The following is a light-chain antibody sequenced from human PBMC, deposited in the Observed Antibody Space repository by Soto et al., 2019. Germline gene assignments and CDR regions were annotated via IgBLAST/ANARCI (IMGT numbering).Light chain of an antibody. CDR2: DAS. J-gene: IGKJ1*01. Sequence: EIVLTQSPVTLSLSPGERATLSCRASQSVSSSLAWYQQKPGQAPRLLIYDASSRATGIPARFSGSGSGTDFTLTISSLEPEDFAVYYCQQRSNWPRTFGQGTKVEVK. V-gene: IGKV3-11*01. CDR1: QSVSSS. CDR3: QQRSNWPRT.